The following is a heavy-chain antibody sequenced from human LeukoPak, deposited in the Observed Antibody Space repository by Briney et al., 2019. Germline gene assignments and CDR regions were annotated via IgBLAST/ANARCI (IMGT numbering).Heavy chain of an antibody. V-gene: IGHV3-15*01. J-gene: IGHJ4*02. CDR2: IKSISDGGTT. D-gene: IGHD2-15*01. CDR3: TTHCGGGTCHGY. Sequence: GGSLRLSCAASGFSFNNAWMSWVRQAPGKGLEWVGRIKSISDGGTTDFAAPVKGRFSISRDDSKNTLYLQMNSLKTEDTAVYYCTTHCGGGTCHGYWGQGTLVTVSS. CDR1: GFSFNNAW.